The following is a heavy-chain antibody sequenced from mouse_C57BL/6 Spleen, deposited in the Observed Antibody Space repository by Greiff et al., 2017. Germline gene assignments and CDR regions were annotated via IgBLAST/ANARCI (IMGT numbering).Heavy chain of an antibody. J-gene: IGHJ2*01. V-gene: IGHV5-9*01. CDR2: ISGGGGNT. Sequence: DVMLVESGGGLVKPGGSLKLSCAASGFTFSSYTMSWVRQTPEKRLEWVATISGGGGNTYYPDSVKGRFTISRDNAKNTLYLQMSSLRSEDTALYYCARRGYYYGEDYFDYWGQGTTLTVSS. D-gene: IGHD1-1*01. CDR1: GFTFSSYT. CDR3: ARRGYYYGEDYFDY.